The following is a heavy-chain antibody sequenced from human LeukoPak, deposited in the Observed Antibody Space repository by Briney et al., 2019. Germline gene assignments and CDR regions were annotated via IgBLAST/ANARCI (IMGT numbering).Heavy chain of an antibody. V-gene: IGHV1-8*02. CDR3: ARGIAARNGRPYYYYYYMDV. Sequence: ASVKVSCKASGYTFTSYGISWVRQAPGQGLEWMGWMNPNSGNTGYAQKFQGRVTMTRNTSISTAYMELSSLRSEDTAVYYCARGIAARNGRPYYYYYYMDVWGKGTTVTVSS. CDR2: MNPNSGNT. D-gene: IGHD6-6*01. CDR1: GYTFTSYG. J-gene: IGHJ6*03.